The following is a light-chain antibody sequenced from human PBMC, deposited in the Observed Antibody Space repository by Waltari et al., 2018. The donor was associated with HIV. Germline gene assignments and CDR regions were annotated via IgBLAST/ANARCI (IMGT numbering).Light chain of an antibody. J-gene: IGLJ2*01. V-gene: IGLV3-1*01. Sequence: SYEVTQPPSVYVSPGQTASITCSGDKLGDKYTCWYQQKPGQSPVLVIYQDTERPSGIPERFSGSNSGNTATLTISGTQPMDEADYHCQAWDSSTDVVFGGGTKLTVL. CDR1: KLGDKY. CDR2: QDT. CDR3: QAWDSSTDVV.